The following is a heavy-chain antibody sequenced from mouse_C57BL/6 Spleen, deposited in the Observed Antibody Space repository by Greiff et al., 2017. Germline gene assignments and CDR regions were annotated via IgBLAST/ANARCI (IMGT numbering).Heavy chain of an antibody. J-gene: IGHJ4*01. V-gene: IGHV14-4*01. Sequence: VQLQQSGAELVRPGASVTLSCTASGFNIKDDYMHWVKQRPEQGLEWIGWIDPENGDTEYASKFQGKATITADTSSNTAYLQLSSLTSEDTAVYYCTTMVTYAMDYWGQGTSVTVSS. CDR3: TTMVTYAMDY. D-gene: IGHD2-2*01. CDR1: GFNIKDDY. CDR2: IDPENGDT.